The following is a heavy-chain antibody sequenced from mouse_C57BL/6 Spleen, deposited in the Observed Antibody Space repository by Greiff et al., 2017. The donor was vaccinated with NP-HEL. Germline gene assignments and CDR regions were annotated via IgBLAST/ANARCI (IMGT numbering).Heavy chain of an antibody. CDR1: GFSFNTYA. J-gene: IGHJ4*01. Sequence: EVQGVESGGGLVQPKGSLKLSCAASGFSFNTYAMNWVRQAPGKGLEWVARIRSKSNNYATYYADSVKDRFTISRDDSESMLYLQMNNLKTEDTAMYYCVRHERQIRDAMDYWGQGTSVTVSS. CDR3: VRHERQIRDAMDY. D-gene: IGHD2-12*01. V-gene: IGHV10-1*01. CDR2: IRSKSNNYAT.